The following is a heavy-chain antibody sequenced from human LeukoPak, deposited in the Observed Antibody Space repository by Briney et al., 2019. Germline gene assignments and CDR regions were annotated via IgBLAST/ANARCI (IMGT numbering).Heavy chain of an antibody. D-gene: IGHD6-13*01. J-gene: IGHJ4*02. V-gene: IGHV3-30*03. Sequence: PGGSLRLSCAASGFTFSSYGMHWVRQAPGKGLEWVAVISYDGSNKYYADSVKGRFTISRDNSKNTLYVQMNSLRAEDTAVYYCAAISSGYSYFHWGQGTLVTVSS. CDR2: ISYDGSNK. CDR3: AAISSGYSYFH. CDR1: GFTFSSYG.